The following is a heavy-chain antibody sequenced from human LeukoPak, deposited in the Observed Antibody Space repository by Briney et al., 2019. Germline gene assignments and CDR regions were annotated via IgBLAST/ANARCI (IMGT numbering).Heavy chain of an antibody. CDR1: GFTFSGFA. V-gene: IGHV3-23*01. Sequence: PGGSLRLSCAASGFTFSGFAMTWVRQAPGKGLEWVSTISGGGGSTYYADSVKGRFTISRDNSKNTLYLQMNSLRAEDTAVYYCAKTMGAIDHDYWGQGTLVTVSS. J-gene: IGHJ4*02. D-gene: IGHD1-26*01. CDR3: AKTMGAIDHDY. CDR2: ISGGGGST.